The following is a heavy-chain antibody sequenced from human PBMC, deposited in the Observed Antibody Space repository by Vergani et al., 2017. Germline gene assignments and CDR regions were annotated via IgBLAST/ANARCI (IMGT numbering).Heavy chain of an antibody. CDR3: ARGDYGILTGYRY. CDR1: GYTFSNYY. CDR2: INPSGGHT. D-gene: IGHD3-9*01. V-gene: IGHV1-46*03. Sequence: QVQVVQSGAEVKKSGASVKVSCKTSGYTFSNYYMHWVRQAPGQGLEWMGIINPSGGHTNYAQKFQGRVTMTRDTSTSKVYMELSSLRSEDTAIYDCARGDYGILTGYRYWVQGTLVTVSA. J-gene: IGHJ4*02.